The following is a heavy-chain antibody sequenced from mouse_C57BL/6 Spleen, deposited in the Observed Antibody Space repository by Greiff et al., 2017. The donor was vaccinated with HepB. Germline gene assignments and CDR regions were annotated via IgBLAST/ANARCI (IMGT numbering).Heavy chain of an antibody. V-gene: IGHV1-55*01. CDR1: GYTFTSYW. D-gene: IGHD2-1*01. CDR3: ARRGIYYGNSLDY. CDR2: ISPGSGST. J-gene: IGHJ2*01. Sequence: QVQLQQPGAELVKPGASVKMSCKASGYTFTSYWITWVKQRPGQGLEWIGDISPGSGSTNYNEKFKSKATLTVDTSSSTAYMQLSSLTSEDSAVYYCARRGIYYGNSLDYWGQGTTLTVSS.